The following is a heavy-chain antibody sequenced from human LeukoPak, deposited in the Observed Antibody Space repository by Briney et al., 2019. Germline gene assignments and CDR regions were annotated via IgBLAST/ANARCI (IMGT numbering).Heavy chain of an antibody. V-gene: IGHV1-69*13. Sequence: SVKVSCKASGGTFSSYAISWVRQAPGQGLEWMGGIIPIFGTANYAQKFQGRVTITADESTSTAYMELSSLRSGDTAVYYCASGPQPKYSSSSFDYWGQGTLVTVSS. CDR3: ASGPQPKYSSSSFDY. J-gene: IGHJ4*02. CDR1: GGTFSSYA. CDR2: IIPIFGTA. D-gene: IGHD6-6*01.